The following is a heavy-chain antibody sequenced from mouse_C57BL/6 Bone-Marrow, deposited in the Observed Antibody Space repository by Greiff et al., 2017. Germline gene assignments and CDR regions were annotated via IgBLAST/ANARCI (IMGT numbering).Heavy chain of an antibody. D-gene: IGHD1-1*01. CDR2: IYPRSGNT. CDR1: GYTFTSYG. V-gene: IGHV1-81*01. J-gene: IGHJ4*01. CDR3: APFYYYGSKGDYAMDY. Sequence: QVQLQQSGAELARPGASVKLSCKASGYTFTSYGISWVKQRTGQGLEWIGEIYPRSGNTYYNAKFKGKATLTADKSSSTAYMELRSLTSEDSAVYFCAPFYYYGSKGDYAMDYWGQGTSVTVSS.